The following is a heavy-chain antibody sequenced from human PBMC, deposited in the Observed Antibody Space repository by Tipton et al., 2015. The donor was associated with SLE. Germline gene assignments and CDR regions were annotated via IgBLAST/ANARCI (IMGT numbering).Heavy chain of an antibody. CDR2: INHSGST. Sequence: LRLSCAASGFTFSDYYMSWIRQPPGKGLEWIGEINHSGSTNYNPSLKSRVTISVDTPKNQFSLKLSSVTAADTAVYYCAREIRGDYFDYWGQGTLVTVSS. CDR1: GFTFSDYY. D-gene: IGHD3-10*01. V-gene: IGHV4-34*01. CDR3: AREIRGDYFDY. J-gene: IGHJ4*02.